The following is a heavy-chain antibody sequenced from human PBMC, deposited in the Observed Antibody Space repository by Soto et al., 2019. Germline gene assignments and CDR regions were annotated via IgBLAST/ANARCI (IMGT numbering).Heavy chain of an antibody. CDR1: GGSISTYY. Sequence: TLSLTCTVSGGSISTYYWILIRQPPGKGLEWIVYIYYSGSTSYNPSLKSRVTISVDTSKNQFSLKLRSVTAADTAVYYCASDRSSGWDQGYGMDVWGQGTTVTVSS. CDR2: IYYSGST. J-gene: IGHJ6*02. D-gene: IGHD6-19*01. V-gene: IGHV4-59*01. CDR3: ASDRSSGWDQGYGMDV.